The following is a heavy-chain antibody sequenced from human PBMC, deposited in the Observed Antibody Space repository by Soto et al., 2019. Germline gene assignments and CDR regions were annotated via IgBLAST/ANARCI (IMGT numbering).Heavy chain of an antibody. J-gene: IGHJ4*02. V-gene: IGHV3-23*01. CDR3: AKLPTTAHFDY. CDR1: GFTFSSYA. CDR2: ISGTGAST. D-gene: IGHD4-17*01. Sequence: GGSLRLSCAASGFTFSSYAMSWVRQAPGKGLEWVSAISGTGASTYYADSVKGRFTISRDNSKNTLYLQMNSLRAEYTAVYYCAKLPTTAHFDYWGQGTLVTVSA.